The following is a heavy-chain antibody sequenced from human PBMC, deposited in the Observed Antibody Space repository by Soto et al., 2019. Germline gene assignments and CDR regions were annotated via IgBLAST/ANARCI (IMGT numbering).Heavy chain of an antibody. V-gene: IGHV4-59*01. D-gene: IGHD4-17*01. CDR2: IFYRGST. J-gene: IGHJ4*02. CDR3: SREAGVRYRIEC. Sequence: PSETLSLTCTVSGGSISSYDWSWIRQPPGQGLEWIGYIFYRGSTNYNPSLKSRVTISVDTSKNQFSLKLSSVTAAATAMYYFSREAGVRYRIECWWQGILVSGSS. CDR1: GGSISSYD.